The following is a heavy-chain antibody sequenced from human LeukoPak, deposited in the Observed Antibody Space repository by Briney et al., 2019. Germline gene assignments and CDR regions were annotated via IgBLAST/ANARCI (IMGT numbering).Heavy chain of an antibody. CDR2: IWYDGSNK. CDR1: GFTFSSYG. D-gene: IGHD1-26*01. V-gene: IGHV3-33*01. Sequence: QPGGSLRLSCAASGFTFSSYGMHWVRQAPGKGLEWVAVIWYDGSNKYYADSVKGRFTISRDNPKNTLYLQMNSLRAEDTAVYYCAREVGATAFDYWGQGTLVTVSS. J-gene: IGHJ4*02. CDR3: AREVGATAFDY.